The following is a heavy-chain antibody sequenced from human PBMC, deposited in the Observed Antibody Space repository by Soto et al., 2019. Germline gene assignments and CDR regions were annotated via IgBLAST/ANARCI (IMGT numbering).Heavy chain of an antibody. CDR3: ARPYCSSTSCPRPHNWFDP. D-gene: IGHD2-2*01. Sequence: SETPSLTCTVSGGSISSSSYYWGWIRQPPGKGLEWIGSIYYSGSTYYNPSLKSRVTISVDTSKNQFSLKLSSVTAADTAVYYCARPYCSSTSCPRPHNWFDPWGQGTLVTVSS. J-gene: IGHJ5*02. V-gene: IGHV4-39*01. CDR1: GGSISSSSYY. CDR2: IYYSGST.